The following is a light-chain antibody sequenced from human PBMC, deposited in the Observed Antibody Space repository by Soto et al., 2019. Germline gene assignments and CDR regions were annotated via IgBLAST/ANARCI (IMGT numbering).Light chain of an antibody. CDR1: SSDVGAYDS. CDR2: QVS. Sequence: QSALTQPASVSGSPGQSITISCTGSSSDVGAYDSVSWYQQHPGKAPQLMIFQVSNRPSGVSNRFSGSKSGNTASLTISGLQTEDEADYYCCSYTSSSPYVFGTGTKLTVL. CDR3: CSYTSSSPYV. V-gene: IGLV2-14*01. J-gene: IGLJ1*01.